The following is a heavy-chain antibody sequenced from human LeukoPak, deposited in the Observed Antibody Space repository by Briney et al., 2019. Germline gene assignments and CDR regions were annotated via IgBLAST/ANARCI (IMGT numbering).Heavy chain of an antibody. CDR2: ISVSGGST. CDR1: GFTFSSYA. V-gene: IGHV3-23*01. J-gene: IGHJ4*02. CDR3: AKRSDSGRYSAIDS. Sequence: GGSLRLSCAASGFTFSSYAMSWVRQAPGKGLEWVSAISVSGGSTYYADSVKGRSTISRDNSKNTLSLQMNSLRAEDTAVYYCAKRSDSGRYSAIDSWGQGTLVTVSS. D-gene: IGHD1-26*01.